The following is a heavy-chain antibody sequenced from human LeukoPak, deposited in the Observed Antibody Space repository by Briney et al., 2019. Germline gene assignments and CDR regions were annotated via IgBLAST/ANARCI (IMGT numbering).Heavy chain of an antibody. CDR1: GYSISSGYY. V-gene: IGHV4-38-2*01. D-gene: IGHD6-6*01. J-gene: IGHJ4*02. Sequence: PSETLSLTCAVSGYSISSGYYWGWIRQPPGKGLEWIGSIYHSGSTYYNPSLKSRVTISVDTSKNQFSLKLSSVTAADTAVYCCATHSSSSRVGSRDYWGQGTLVTVSS. CDR2: IYHSGST. CDR3: ATHSSSSRVGSRDY.